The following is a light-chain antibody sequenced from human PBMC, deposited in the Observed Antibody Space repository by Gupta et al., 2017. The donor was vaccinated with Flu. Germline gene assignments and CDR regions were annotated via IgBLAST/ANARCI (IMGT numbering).Light chain of an antibody. Sequence: QSALTQPASVSGSPGQSITISCTGSSSDVGGYNFVSWYQQYPGKAPKLMIYEVSNRPSGISYRLSGSKSGNTASLTISGLRAEDEADYYCSSYTSSNTWVFGGGTKLTVL. CDR2: EVS. CDR1: SSDVGGYNF. J-gene: IGLJ3*02. CDR3: SSYTSSNTWV. V-gene: IGLV2-14*01.